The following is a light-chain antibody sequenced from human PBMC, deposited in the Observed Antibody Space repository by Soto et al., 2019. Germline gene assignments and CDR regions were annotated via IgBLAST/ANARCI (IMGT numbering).Light chain of an antibody. CDR1: QAISKY. J-gene: IGKJ4*01. CDR3: QKYIGAPIT. V-gene: IGKV1-27*01. Sequence: DIQMTQSPSSLSASVGDRVTISCRASQAISKYLAWYQQKPGKVPKLLIYAASTLQSGVPSRFSGSGFGTDFTLSISRLQPEVVATYYCQKYIGAPITFGAPSKVEI. CDR2: AAS.